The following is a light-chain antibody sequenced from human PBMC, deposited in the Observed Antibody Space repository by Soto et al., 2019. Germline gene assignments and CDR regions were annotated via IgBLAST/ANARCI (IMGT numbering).Light chain of an antibody. J-gene: IGKJ4*01. Sequence: AIQLTQSPSSLYASVGDRVTITCRASQGISRALAWYPQKPGKAPKLLIYDASSLESGVPSRFSGSGSGKDFTLSLCSLQPEDFATYYCQQFNSYPLAFGGVTKVEIK. V-gene: IGKV1-13*02. CDR2: DAS. CDR1: QGISRA. CDR3: QQFNSYPLA.